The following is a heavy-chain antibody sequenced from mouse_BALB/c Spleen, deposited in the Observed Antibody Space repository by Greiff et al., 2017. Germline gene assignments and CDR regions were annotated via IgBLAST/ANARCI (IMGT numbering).Heavy chain of an antibody. V-gene: IGHV1S81*02. CDR1: GYTFTSYW. CDR2: INPSNGRT. CDR3: ARGGLRYWFAY. J-gene: IGHJ3*01. Sequence: QVQLQQPGAELVKPGASVKLSCKASGYTFTSYWMHWVKQRPGQGLEWIGEINPSNGRTNYNEKFKSKATLTVDKSSSTAYMQLSSLTSEDSAVYYCARGGLRYWFAYWRQGTLVTVSA. D-gene: IGHD1-1*01.